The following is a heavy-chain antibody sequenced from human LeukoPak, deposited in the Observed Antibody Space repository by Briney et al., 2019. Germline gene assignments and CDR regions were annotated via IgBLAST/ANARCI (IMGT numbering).Heavy chain of an antibody. V-gene: IGHV1-2*02. CDR2: INPKGGGT. CDR1: GYTFTGYY. D-gene: IGHD3-10*01. Sequence: ASVKVSCKASGYTFTGYYMHWVPEAPGQGLGWMGWINPKGGGTNYAQKFQGGVTMTMDTSISTGYMELSRLRSDGTAVYYCATGDRYCSGSFGGQGTLVTVSS. CDR3: ATGDRYCSGSF. J-gene: IGHJ4*02.